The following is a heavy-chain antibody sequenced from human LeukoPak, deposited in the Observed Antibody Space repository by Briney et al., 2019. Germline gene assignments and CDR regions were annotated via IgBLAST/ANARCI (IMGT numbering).Heavy chain of an antibody. Sequence: SETLCLTCTVSVGCVSSGSYYWSWMRQPPGKGLEWIGYIYYSGSTNYNPSLKSRVTISVDTSKNQFSLKLSSVTAADTALYYCAREGYSFGYKLTDYWGQGTLVTVSS. CDR1: VGCVSSGSYY. J-gene: IGHJ4*02. D-gene: IGHD5-18*01. V-gene: IGHV4-61*01. CDR2: IYYSGST. CDR3: AREGYSFGYKLTDY.